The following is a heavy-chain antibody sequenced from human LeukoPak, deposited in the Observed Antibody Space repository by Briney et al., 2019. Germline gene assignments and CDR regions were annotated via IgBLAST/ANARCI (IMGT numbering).Heavy chain of an antibody. CDR2: IANDGSHT. D-gene: IGHD3-10*01. CDR3: ARERQDTIIHSGAFDI. CDR1: GFTFSNYF. V-gene: IGHV3-30-3*01. Sequence: PGRSLRLSWAASGFTFSNYFMHWVRQAPGKGLEWVADIANDGSHTFYVESVKGRFTISRDNSKNTLYLQMNSLRVEDTAVYFCARERQDTIIHSGAFDIWGQGTMVTVSS. J-gene: IGHJ3*02.